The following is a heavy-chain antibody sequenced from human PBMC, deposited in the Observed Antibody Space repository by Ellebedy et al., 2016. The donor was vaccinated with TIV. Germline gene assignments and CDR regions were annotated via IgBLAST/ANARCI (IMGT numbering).Heavy chain of an antibody. V-gene: IGHV3-21*01. Sequence: PGGSLRLSCAASGFAFHTYTSNWVRQAPGQGLEWVSSISSSSIFIYYADSVKGRFTISRDNAKNSLYLQMNSLRAEDTAVYYCARGGRDQWLIDYWGQGTLVTVS. J-gene: IGHJ4*02. CDR3: ARGGRDQWLIDY. CDR2: ISSSSIFI. D-gene: IGHD6-19*01. CDR1: GFAFHTYT.